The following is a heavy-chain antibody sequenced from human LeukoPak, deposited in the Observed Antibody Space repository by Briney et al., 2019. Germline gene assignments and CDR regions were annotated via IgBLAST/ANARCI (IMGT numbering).Heavy chain of an antibody. CDR3: ARVGAKGRAHAFDI. CDR2: INPNSGGT. D-gene: IGHD1-26*01. V-gene: IGHV1-2*02. J-gene: IGHJ3*02. Sequence: ASVKVSCKASGYTFIDYYMHWVRQAPGQGLEWMGWINPNSGGTNYAQKFQGRVTITRNTSISTAYMELSSLRSEDTAVYYCARVGAKGRAHAFDIWGQGTMVTVSS. CDR1: GYTFIDYY.